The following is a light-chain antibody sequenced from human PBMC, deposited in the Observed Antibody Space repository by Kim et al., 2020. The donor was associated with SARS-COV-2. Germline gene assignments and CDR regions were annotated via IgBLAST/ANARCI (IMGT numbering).Light chain of an antibody. J-gene: IGLJ2*01. CDR3: QAWDSRSYVV. V-gene: IGLV3-1*01. Sequence: SYELTQPPSVSVSPGQTASITCSGDTLGDKYAYWYQQKPGQSPVVVIYKDNKRPSGIPERFSGSNSGNTATLTISGTQAMDEADYYCQAWDSRSYVVFGGGTQLTVL. CDR1: TLGDKY. CDR2: KDN.